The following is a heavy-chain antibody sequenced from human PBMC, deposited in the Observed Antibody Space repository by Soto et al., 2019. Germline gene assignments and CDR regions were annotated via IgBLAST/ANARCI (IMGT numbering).Heavy chain of an antibody. CDR2: INPNSGGT. V-gene: IGHV1-2*02. Sequence: QVQLVQSGAEVKKPGASVKVSCKTSGYTFTGHFMHWVRQAPGQGFEWMGWINPNSGGTNYLQRFQGRVSMTRETSISTAYMELSRLTSDDTAVYYCARDDYGGDSGVLVDFWGQGTLVTVSS. CDR3: ARDDYGGDSGVLVDF. D-gene: IGHD4-17*01. J-gene: IGHJ4*02. CDR1: GYTFTGHF.